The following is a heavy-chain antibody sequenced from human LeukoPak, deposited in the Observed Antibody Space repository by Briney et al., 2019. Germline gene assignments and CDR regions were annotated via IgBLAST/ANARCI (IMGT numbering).Heavy chain of an antibody. CDR3: AKDRIPDGRYSNGF. J-gene: IGHJ4*02. V-gene: IGHV3-23*01. D-gene: IGHD5-24*01. CDR1: GFTFNTYA. CDR2: IIGNGGDI. Sequence: GGSLRLSCAASGFTFNTYAMNWVRQAPGKGLEWVSVIIGNGGDIHYAGSVRGRFTISRDNSKNTLYLQMNSLRVEDTAVYYCAKDRIPDGRYSNGFWGPGTLVTVSS.